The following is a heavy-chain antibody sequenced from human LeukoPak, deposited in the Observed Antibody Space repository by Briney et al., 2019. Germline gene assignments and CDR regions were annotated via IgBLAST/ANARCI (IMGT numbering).Heavy chain of an antibody. CDR2: VYYTGST. V-gene: IGHV4-59*01. CDR3: ARGLEWFGGKLDY. J-gene: IGHJ4*02. Sequence: PSETLSLTCVAHGGSFSGYYWTWIRQPPGKGPEWVGYVYYTGSTNYNPSLKSRVTMSLDTSKKQFSLKLASVTAADTAVYYCARGLEWFGGKLDYWGQGTLVTVSS. D-gene: IGHD3-10*01. CDR1: GGSFSGYY.